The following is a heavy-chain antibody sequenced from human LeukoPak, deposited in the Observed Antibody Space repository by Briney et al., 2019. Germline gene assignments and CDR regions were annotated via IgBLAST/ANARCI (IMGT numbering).Heavy chain of an antibody. CDR1: GGSVRDNY. CDR2: IHHSGST. D-gene: IGHD2-8*02. V-gene: IGHV4-34*01. J-gene: IGHJ3*02. CDR3: ARSTDYRGAFDI. Sequence: PSETLSLTCAVYGGSVRDNYWSWIRQPPGKGLEWIGEIHHSGSTKYNPSLKSRVTISLDTSKNQFSLKLNSMTAADTAVYYCARSTDYRGAFDIWGQGTMVTVSS.